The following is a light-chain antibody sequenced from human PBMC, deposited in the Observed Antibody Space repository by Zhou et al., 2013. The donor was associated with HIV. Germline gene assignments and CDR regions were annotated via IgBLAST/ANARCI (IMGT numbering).Light chain of an antibody. CDR2: DAS. J-gene: IGKJ5*01. CDR1: QSVGNF. CDR3: QQRSNWPS. V-gene: IGKV3-11*01. Sequence: IVLTQSPATLSLSPGERATLSCRASQSVGNFLAWYQQKPDQAPRLLIFDASHRATGIPARFSGSGSGTDFILTISSLEPEDFAVYYCQQRSNWPSFGQGHDWR.